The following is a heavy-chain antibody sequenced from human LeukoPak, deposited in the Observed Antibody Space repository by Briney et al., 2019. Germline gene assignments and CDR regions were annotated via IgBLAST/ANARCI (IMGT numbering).Heavy chain of an antibody. Sequence: QTGRSLRLSCAASGFTFSSYGMHWVRQAPGKGLEWVAVISYDGSNKYYADSVKGRFTISRDNSKNTLYLQMNSLRAEDTAVYYCASQYCSSTSCASFDYWGQGTLVSVSS. V-gene: IGHV3-30*03. CDR2: ISYDGSNK. D-gene: IGHD2-2*01. J-gene: IGHJ4*02. CDR3: ASQYCSSTSCASFDY. CDR1: GFTFSSYG.